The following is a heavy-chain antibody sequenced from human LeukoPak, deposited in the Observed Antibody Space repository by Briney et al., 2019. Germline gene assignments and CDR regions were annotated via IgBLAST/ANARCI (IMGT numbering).Heavy chain of an antibody. CDR3: ARVLAVAGRGLDY. CDR1: GFTFRTYS. CDR2: ISGSSSFI. J-gene: IGHJ4*02. Sequence: SGGSLRLSCAASGFTFRTYSMNWVRQAPGEGLEWVSYISGSSSFIYYADSVKGRFTISRDNAKNSPYLQMNSLRAEDTAVHYCARVLAVAGRGLDYWGQGTLVTVSS. D-gene: IGHD6-19*01. V-gene: IGHV3-21*05.